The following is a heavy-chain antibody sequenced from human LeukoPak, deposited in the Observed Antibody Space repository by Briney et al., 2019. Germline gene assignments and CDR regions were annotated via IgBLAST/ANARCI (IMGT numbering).Heavy chain of an antibody. CDR3: ANGGARGMDV. V-gene: IGHV3-23*01. CDR1: GFSFSSYA. CDR2: ISGSGSST. D-gene: IGHD3-16*01. J-gene: IGHJ6*02. Sequence: PGGSLRLSCAASGFSFSSYAMSWVRQAPGKGLEWVSAISGSGSSTYYADSVKGRFTISRDNSKYTLYLQMSSLRAEDTAVYYCANGGARGMDVWGQGTTVTVSS.